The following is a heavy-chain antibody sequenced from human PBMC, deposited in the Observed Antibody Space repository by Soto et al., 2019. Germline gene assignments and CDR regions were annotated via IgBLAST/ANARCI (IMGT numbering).Heavy chain of an antibody. CDR3: AKDQYSGSYYGY. J-gene: IGHJ4*02. Sequence: LRHPWGAAEFNIVDLARRRIRKAPGKGLEWVSAISGSGGSTYYADSVKGRFTISRDNSKNTLYLQMNSLRAEDTAVYYCAKDQYSGSYYGYWGQGTLVTVSS. CDR2: ISGSGGST. V-gene: IGHV3-23*01. D-gene: IGHD1-26*01. CDR1: EFNIVDLA.